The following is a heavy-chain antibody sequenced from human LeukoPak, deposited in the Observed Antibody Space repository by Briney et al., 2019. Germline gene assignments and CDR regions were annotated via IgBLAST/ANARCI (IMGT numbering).Heavy chain of an antibody. CDR1: GYTFSGYY. CDR2: IYPNTGGT. J-gene: IGHJ4*02. D-gene: IGHD4-17*01. V-gene: IGHV1-2*02. Sequence: ASVKVSCKASGYTFSGYYIRWVRQAPGQGLEWMGWIYPNTGGTYYAQKFQGRVTMTRDTSISTDYMELSRLRSDDTAVYYCARKGADYGDYDYWGQGTLVTVSS. CDR3: ARKGADYGDYDY.